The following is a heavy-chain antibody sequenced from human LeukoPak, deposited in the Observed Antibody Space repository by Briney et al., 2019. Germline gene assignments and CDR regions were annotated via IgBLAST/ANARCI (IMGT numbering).Heavy chain of an antibody. CDR3: ARGIDSTHYGMDV. V-gene: IGHV4-34*01. J-gene: IGHJ6*02. Sequence: PSETLSLTCAVYGGSFSGYYWSWIRQPSGKGLEWIGEINHSGSTNYNPSLKSRVTISVDTSKNQFSLKLSSVTAADTAVYYCARGIDSTHYGMDVWGQGTTVTVSS. D-gene: IGHD3-16*02. CDR1: GGSFSGYY. CDR2: INHSGST.